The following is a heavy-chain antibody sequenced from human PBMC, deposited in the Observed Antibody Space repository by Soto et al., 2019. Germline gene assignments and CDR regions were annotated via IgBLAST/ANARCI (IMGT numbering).Heavy chain of an antibody. CDR3: AKGTIGWAIDY. CDR2: VDSDGSGT. V-gene: IGHV3-74*01. CDR1: GFSVGSHG. D-gene: IGHD6-19*01. J-gene: IGHJ4*02. Sequence: XLLKLTCAVSGFSVGSHGIRWVTQGPGKGLMWLSRVDSDGSGTNHAESVRGRFTISRDNAKNTVYLQINSLRDDDTVVYYCAKGTIGWAIDYCGEGTLVTVPS.